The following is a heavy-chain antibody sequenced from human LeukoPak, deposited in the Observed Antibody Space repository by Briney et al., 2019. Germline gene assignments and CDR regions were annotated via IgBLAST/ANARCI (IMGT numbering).Heavy chain of an antibody. CDR2: ISWNSGSI. CDR3: AKYRYGSGSFYTSPFDY. J-gene: IGHJ4*02. CDR1: GFTFDDYA. Sequence: GGSLRLSCAASGFTFDDYAMHWVRQAPGKGLEWVSGISWNSGSIGYADSVKGRFTISRDNSKNTLYLQMNSLRAEDTAVYYCAKYRYGSGSFYTSPFDYWGQGTLVTVSS. D-gene: IGHD3-10*01. V-gene: IGHV3-9*01.